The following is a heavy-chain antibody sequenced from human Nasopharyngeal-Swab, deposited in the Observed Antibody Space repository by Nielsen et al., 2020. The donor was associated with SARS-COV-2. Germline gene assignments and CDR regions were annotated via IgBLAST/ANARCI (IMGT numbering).Heavy chain of an antibody. CDR2: ILPGDSDT. CDR1: GYSFNNYW. CDR3: AKRITTSDAFDV. Sequence: GESLKISCQGSGYSFNNYWIGWVRQMPGKGLEWMGIILPGDSDTKYSPFFQGQVTISADKSISTAYLQWTSLKASDTAMYYCAKRITTSDAFDVWGQGTVVTVSS. V-gene: IGHV5-51*01. J-gene: IGHJ3*01. D-gene: IGHD1-1*01.